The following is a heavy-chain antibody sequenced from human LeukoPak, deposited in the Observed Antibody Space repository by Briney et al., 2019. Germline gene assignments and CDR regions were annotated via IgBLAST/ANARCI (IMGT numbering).Heavy chain of an antibody. J-gene: IGHJ4*02. V-gene: IGHV3-30*02. CDR2: IRYDGSNK. D-gene: IGHD2-15*01. CDR1: GFTFSSYG. Sequence: GGSLRLSCAASGFTFSSYGMHWVRQAPGKGLEWVAFIRYDGSNKYYADSVKGRFTISRDNSKNTLYLQMNSLRAEDTAVYYCARSGGIVVVDYFDYWGQGTLVTVSS. CDR3: ARSGGIVVVDYFDY.